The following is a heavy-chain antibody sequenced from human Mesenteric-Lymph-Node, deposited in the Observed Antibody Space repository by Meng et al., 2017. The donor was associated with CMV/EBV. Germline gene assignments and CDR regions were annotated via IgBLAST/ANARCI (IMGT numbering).Heavy chain of an antibody. J-gene: IGHJ4*02. D-gene: IGHD3-22*01. CDR1: GDSISNSTYY. V-gene: IGHV4-39*01. CDR3: ARRGNYDSDYSEY. Sequence: QVQLEESGPGRVKPSETLSLSCIVSGDSISNSTYYWTWIRQPPGKGLEWIGSVHHSGTTYYNPSLKGRLTISVDTSANLFSLRLTTVTAADTATYYCARRGNYDSDYSEYWGQGTLVTVSS. CDR2: VHHSGTT.